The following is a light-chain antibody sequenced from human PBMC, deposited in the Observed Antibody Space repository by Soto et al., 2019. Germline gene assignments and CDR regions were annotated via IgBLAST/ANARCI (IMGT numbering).Light chain of an antibody. CDR3: QQYGSSPWT. V-gene: IGKV3-20*01. CDR2: GAS. J-gene: IGKJ1*01. Sequence: EIGLTQSPGTLSLSPVERATLSCMASQSVSSSYLAWYQQKPGQAPRLLIYGASSRATGIPDRFSGSGSGTDFTLTISRLEPEDFAVYYCQQYGSSPWTFGQGTKVAIK. CDR1: QSVSSSY.